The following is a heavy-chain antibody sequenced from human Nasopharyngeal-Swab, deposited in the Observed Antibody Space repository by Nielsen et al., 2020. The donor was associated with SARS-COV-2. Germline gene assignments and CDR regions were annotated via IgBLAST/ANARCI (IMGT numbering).Heavy chain of an antibody. V-gene: IGHV4-30-4*01. Sequence: SETLSLTCTVSGGSISSGDYYWSWISQPPGKGLEWIGYIYYSGSTYYNPSLKSRVTISVDTSKNQFSLKLSSVTAADTAVYYCAREGDGGSGSYLGYYYYYYMDVWGKGTTVTVSS. CDR1: GGSISSGDYY. CDR3: AREGDGGSGSYLGYYYYYYMDV. CDR2: IYYSGST. D-gene: IGHD3-10*01. J-gene: IGHJ6*03.